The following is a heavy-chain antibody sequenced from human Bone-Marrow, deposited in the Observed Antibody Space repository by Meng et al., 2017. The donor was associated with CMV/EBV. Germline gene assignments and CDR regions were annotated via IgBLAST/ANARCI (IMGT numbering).Heavy chain of an antibody. J-gene: IGHJ3*02. CDR1: GFTFSSYA. Sequence: GESLKISCAASGFTFSSYAMHWVRQAPGKGLEWVAVISYDGSNKYYADSVKGRFTISRDNSKNTLYLQMNSLRAEDTAVYYCARDPVGEAKYQLLISGAFDIWGQGTMVTVSS. CDR3: ARDPVGEAKYQLLISGAFDI. V-gene: IGHV3-30-3*01. CDR2: ISYDGSNK. D-gene: IGHD2-2*01.